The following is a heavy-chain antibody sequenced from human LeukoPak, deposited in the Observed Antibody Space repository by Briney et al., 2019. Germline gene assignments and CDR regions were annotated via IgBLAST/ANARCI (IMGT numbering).Heavy chain of an antibody. D-gene: IGHD4-17*01. CDR1: GGTFSSYA. J-gene: IGHJ6*02. V-gene: IGHV1-69*04. CDR2: IIPILGIA. Sequence: SVKVSCKASGGTFSSYAISWVRQAPGQGLEWMGRIIPILGIANYAQKFQGRVTITADKSTSTAYMELSSLRSEDTAVYYCARNPGPDISGDYYYGMDVWGQGTTVTVSS. CDR3: ARNPGPDISGDYYYGMDV.